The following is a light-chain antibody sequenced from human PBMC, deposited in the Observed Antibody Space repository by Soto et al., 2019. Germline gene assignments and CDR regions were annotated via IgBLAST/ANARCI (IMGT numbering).Light chain of an antibody. Sequence: EVVLTQSPDTLSLSPGESATLSSRASQSVAANYLAWYQQKRGQAPRLLIYGASSRATGIPDRFSGSGSETDFTLTISRLEPEDFSVYYCHQYGTAPLTFGPGTKVDIK. J-gene: IGKJ3*01. CDR3: HQYGTAPLT. CDR1: QSVAANY. V-gene: IGKV3-20*01. CDR2: GAS.